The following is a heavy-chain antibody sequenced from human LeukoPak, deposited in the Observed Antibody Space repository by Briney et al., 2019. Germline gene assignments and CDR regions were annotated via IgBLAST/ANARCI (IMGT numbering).Heavy chain of an antibody. V-gene: IGHV3-33*01. CDR1: GFTFSSYG. CDR3: ARGVAAAGSYNWFDP. D-gene: IGHD6-13*01. CDR2: IWFDGSNK. J-gene: IGHJ5*02. Sequence: SGGSLRLSCAASGFTFSSYGLHWFRQAPGKGLEWVAVIWFDGSNKFYADSVKGRFTISRDNSKNTLYLQMNSLRAEDTAVYYCARGVAAAGSYNWFDPWGPGTLVTVSS.